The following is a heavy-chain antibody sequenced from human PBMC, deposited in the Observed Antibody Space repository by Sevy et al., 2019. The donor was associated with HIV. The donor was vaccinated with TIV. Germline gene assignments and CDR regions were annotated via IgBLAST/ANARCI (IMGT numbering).Heavy chain of an antibody. CDR2: ISHDGDNK. D-gene: IGHD2-21*01. Sequence: GESLKISCVAPGFKFNGHGIHWVRQAPGKGLQWVAGISHDGDNKNYADSVKGRFSISGDQSKNTVFHQMNTLTTEDTAVYYCARDYVVKNWRVVGAFDMWGLGTMVTASS. CDR1: GFKFNGHG. J-gene: IGHJ3*02. V-gene: IGHV3-30*14. CDR3: ARDYVVKNWRVVGAFDM.